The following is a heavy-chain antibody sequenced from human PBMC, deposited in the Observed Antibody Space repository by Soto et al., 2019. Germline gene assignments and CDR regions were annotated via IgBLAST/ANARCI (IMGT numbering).Heavy chain of an antibody. J-gene: IGHJ5*02. CDR3: ARGYTNIDQ. D-gene: IGHD5-18*01. Sequence: EVQLLESGGGLVQPGGSLRLSCAASGFTFSSYAMSWVRRAPGKGLEWVSSISSSGGTTYYTDSVKGRFTISRDNSKNTLYLQMNSLRAEDTAEYYCARGYTNIDQWGQGTLVTVSS. V-gene: IGHV3-23*01. CDR1: GFTFSSYA. CDR2: ISSSGGTT.